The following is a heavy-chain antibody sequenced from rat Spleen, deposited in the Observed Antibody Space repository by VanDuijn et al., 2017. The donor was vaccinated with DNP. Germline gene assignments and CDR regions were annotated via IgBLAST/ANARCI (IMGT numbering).Heavy chain of an antibody. CDR3: ARYDHYVNYHFYAMDA. J-gene: IGHJ4*01. CDR2: ISYDGSST. V-gene: IGHV5-7*01. Sequence: EVQLVESGGGLVQPGRSLKLSCAASGFTFSNCNMAWVRQAPKKGLEWVATISYDGSSTYYRDSVKGRFTISRDDAKSTLYLQMDSLRSEDTATYVCARYDHYVNYHFYAMDAWGQGTSVTVSS. D-gene: IGHD1-12*01. CDR1: GFTFSNCN.